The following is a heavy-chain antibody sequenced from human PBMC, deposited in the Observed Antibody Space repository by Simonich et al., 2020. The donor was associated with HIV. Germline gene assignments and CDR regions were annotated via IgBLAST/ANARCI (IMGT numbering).Heavy chain of an antibody. V-gene: IGHV7-4-1*02. CDR3: VREVRSFDY. CDR2: INTNPENP. J-gene: IGHJ4*02. Sequence: QVQLGQSGSELNKPGASVNVSCKASGYPFTTHAVNLVRQAPGQGLGWMGWINTNPENPTYAKGFTGRFVFSLDTSVSTAYLQISSLKDEDTAVYYCVREVRSFDYWGQGTLVTVSS. D-gene: IGHD4-17*01. CDR1: GYPFTTHA.